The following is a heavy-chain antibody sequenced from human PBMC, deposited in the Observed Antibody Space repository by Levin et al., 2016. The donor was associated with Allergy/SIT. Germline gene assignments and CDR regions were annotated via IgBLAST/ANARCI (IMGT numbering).Heavy chain of an antibody. J-gene: IGHJ1*01. Sequence: VRQAPGKGLEWVSSISSSSSYKYYADSVKGRFTISRDNSKNTLYLQMNSLRAEDTAVYYCARNPGPPSGSRRSGYFQHWGQGTLVTVSS. CDR3: ARNPGPPSGSRRSGYFQH. D-gene: IGHD1-26*01. CDR2: ISSSSSYK. V-gene: IGHV3-21*01.